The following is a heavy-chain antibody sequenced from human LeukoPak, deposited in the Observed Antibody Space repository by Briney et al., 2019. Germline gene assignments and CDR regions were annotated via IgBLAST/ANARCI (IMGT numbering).Heavy chain of an antibody. CDR3: ARATIFGVYYFDY. CDR1: GYTFTSYD. V-gene: IGHV1-8*01. CDR2: MNPNSGNT. D-gene: IGHD3-3*01. Sequence: ASVKVSCKASGYTFTSYDINWVRQATGQGLEWMGWMNPNSGNTGYAQKFQGRATMTRNTSISTAYMELSSLRSEDTAVYYCARATIFGVYYFDYWGQGTLVTVSS. J-gene: IGHJ4*02.